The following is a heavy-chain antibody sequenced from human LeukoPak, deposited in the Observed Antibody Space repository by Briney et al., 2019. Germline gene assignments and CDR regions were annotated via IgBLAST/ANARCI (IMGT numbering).Heavy chain of an antibody. CDR1: GGSISSGSYS. J-gene: IGHJ5*02. CDR3: ARGLRIQLWTSCNWFDP. V-gene: IGHV4-61*02. D-gene: IGHD5-18*01. CDR2: MHTSGRT. Sequence: ASETLFLTCTVSGGSISSGSYSWSWIRQPAGKGLEWIGRMHTSGRTNYNPSLKSRVTISVDTSKNQFSLKLSSVTAADTAVYYCARGLRIQLWTSCNWFDPWGQGTLVTVSS.